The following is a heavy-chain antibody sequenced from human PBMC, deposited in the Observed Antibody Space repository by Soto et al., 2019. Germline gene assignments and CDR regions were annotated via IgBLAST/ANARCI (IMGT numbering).Heavy chain of an antibody. CDR2: ISGSGGST. Sequence: GGSLRLSCAASGFTFSSYAMSWVRQAPGKGLEWVSVISGSGGSTYYADSVKGRFTISRDNSKNTLYLQVNSLRAEDTAVYYCAKIYCSGGSCLNDAFDIWGQGTMVTVSS. J-gene: IGHJ3*02. D-gene: IGHD2-15*01. CDR1: GFTFSSYA. V-gene: IGHV3-23*01. CDR3: AKIYCSGGSCLNDAFDI.